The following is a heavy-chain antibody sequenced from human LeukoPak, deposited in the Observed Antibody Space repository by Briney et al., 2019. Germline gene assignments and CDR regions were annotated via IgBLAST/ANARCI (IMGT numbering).Heavy chain of an antibody. CDR1: GFTFSRYD. J-gene: IGHJ4*02. V-gene: IGHV3-13*01. Sequence: GGSLRLSCAASGFTFSRYDMHWVRQATGKGLEWVSGIGTAGDTYYAGSVKGRFTISRKNAKNSLYLQMNSLTAGDTAVYYCAGAGSETQWRAFDFWGQGALVTVFS. D-gene: IGHD6-19*01. CDR2: IGTAGDT. CDR3: AGAGSETQWRAFDF.